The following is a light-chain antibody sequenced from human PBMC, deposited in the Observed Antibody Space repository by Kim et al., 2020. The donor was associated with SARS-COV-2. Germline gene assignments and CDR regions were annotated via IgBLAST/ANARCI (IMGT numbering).Light chain of an antibody. CDR2: EVS. CDR3: CSYAGTSTYV. J-gene: IGLJ1*01. Sequence: QSALTQPASVSASPGQSITISCTGTSSDVGSYNLVSWYQQHPGKAPKLMIYEVSKRPSGVSNRFSGSKSGDTASLTLSGLQAEDEADYYCCSYAGTSTYVFGTGTKVTVL. V-gene: IGLV2-23*02. CDR1: SSDVGSYNL.